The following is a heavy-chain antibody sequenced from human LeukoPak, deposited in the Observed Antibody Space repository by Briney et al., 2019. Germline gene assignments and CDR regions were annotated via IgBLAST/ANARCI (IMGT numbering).Heavy chain of an antibody. Sequence: GGSLRLSCAASGFTFDDYAMHWVRQAPGKGLEWVSGISWNSGSIGYADSVKGRFTISRDNAKNSLYLQMNSLRAEDTALYYCAKDTTSYLIDYWGQGTLVTVSS. J-gene: IGHJ4*02. CDR1: GFTFDDYA. CDR2: ISWNSGSI. D-gene: IGHD2/OR15-2a*01. V-gene: IGHV3-9*01. CDR3: AKDTTSYLIDY.